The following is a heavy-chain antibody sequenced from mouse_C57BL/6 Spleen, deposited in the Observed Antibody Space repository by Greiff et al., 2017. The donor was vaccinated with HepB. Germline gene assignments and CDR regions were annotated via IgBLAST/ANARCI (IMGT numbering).Heavy chain of an antibody. CDR3: ARPERGPWCAY. J-gene: IGHJ3*01. CDR1: GFTFSDYG. V-gene: IGHV5-17*01. Sequence: DVKLVESGGGLVKPGGSLKLSCAASGFTFSDYGMHWVRQAPEKGLEWVAYISSGSSTIYYADTVKGRFTISRDNAKNTLFLQMTSLRSEDTAMYYCARPERGPWCAYWGQGTLVTVSA. CDR2: ISSGSSTI.